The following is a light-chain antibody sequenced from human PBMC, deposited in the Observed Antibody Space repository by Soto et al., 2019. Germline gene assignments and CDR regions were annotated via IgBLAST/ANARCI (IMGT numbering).Light chain of an antibody. V-gene: IGLV2-8*01. Sequence: QSALTQPPSASGSPGQSVTITCTGTXSDVGGYNYVSWYQQHPGKAPKLMIYEVSKRPSGVPDRFSGSKSGNTASLTVSGLQAEDEADYYCLSKTSTISYVFGTGTKVTVL. CDR2: EVS. CDR1: XSDVGGYNY. J-gene: IGLJ1*01. CDR3: LSKTSTISYV.